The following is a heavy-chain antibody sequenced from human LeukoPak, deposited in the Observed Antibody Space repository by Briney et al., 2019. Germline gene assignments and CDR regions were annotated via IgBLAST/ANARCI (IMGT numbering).Heavy chain of an antibody. V-gene: IGHV4-34*01. Sequence: KPSETLSLTCAVYGGSFSGYYWSWIRQPPGKGLEWIGEINHSGSTSYNPSLKSRVSISVDTSRNQFSLKLSSVTAADTAVYYCAEADSSQIPDYWGQGTLVTVSS. CDR2: INHSGST. CDR3: AEADSSQIPDY. CDR1: GGSFSGYY. D-gene: IGHD2-15*01. J-gene: IGHJ4*02.